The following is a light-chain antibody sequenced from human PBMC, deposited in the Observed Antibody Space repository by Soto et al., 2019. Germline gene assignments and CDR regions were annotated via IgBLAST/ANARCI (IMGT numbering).Light chain of an antibody. CDR2: ANI. CDR1: SSNIGAGYD. CDR3: QSYDSRLSAVL. Sequence: QSMLTQPPSVSGAPGQRVTISCTGSSSNIGAGYDVHWYQQLPGTAAKLLIYANINRPSGIPDRFSGSKSGASASLAITGLQAEDEADYYCQSYDSRLSAVLFGGGTKLTVL. V-gene: IGLV1-40*01. J-gene: IGLJ2*01.